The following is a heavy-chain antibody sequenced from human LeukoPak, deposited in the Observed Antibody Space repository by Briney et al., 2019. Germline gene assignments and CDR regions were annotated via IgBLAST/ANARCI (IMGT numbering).Heavy chain of an antibody. Sequence: GGSLRLSCAASGFTFSSYWMHWVGQAPGKGLVWVSRINSDGSTTSYADSVKGRFTISRDNAKNTLYLQMNSLRAEDTAVYYCARFPPTVGEGYWGQGTLVTVSS. V-gene: IGHV3-74*01. CDR3: ARFPPTVGEGY. D-gene: IGHD4-11*01. CDR1: GFTFSSYW. J-gene: IGHJ4*02. CDR2: INSDGSTT.